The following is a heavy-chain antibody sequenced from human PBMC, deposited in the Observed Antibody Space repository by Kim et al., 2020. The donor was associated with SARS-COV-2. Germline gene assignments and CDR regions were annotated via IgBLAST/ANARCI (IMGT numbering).Heavy chain of an antibody. CDR3: AKDLGGSTIFGVVIIHYYYGMDV. D-gene: IGHD3-3*01. CDR1: GFTFSSYG. CDR2: ISYDGSNK. J-gene: IGHJ6*02. Sequence: GGSLRLSCAASGFTFSSYGMHWVRQAPGKGLEWVAVISYDGSNKYYADSVKGRFTISRDNSKNTLYLQMNSLRAEDTAVYYCAKDLGGSTIFGVVIIHYYYGMDVWGQGTTVTVSS. V-gene: IGHV3-30*18.